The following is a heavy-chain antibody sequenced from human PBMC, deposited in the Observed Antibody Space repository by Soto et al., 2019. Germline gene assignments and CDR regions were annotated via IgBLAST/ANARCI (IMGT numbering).Heavy chain of an antibody. Sequence: GGSLRLSFAASGFTVSSNYMSWVRQAPGKGLEWVSVIYSGGSTYYADSVKGRFTISRDNSKNTLYLQMNSLRAEDTAVYYCARDISSGWSDYWGQGTLVTVSS. CDR2: IYSGGST. V-gene: IGHV3-53*01. J-gene: IGHJ4*02. D-gene: IGHD6-19*01. CDR3: ARDISSGWSDY. CDR1: GFTVSSNY.